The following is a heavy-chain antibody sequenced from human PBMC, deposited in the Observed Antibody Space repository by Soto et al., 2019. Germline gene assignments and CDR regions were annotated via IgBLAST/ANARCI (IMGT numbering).Heavy chain of an antibody. Sequence: EVQLVESGGGLVQPEGSLRLSCAASGFTVSSNYMSWVRQAPGKGLEWVSVIYSGGSTYYADSVKGRFTISRDNSKNTLYLQMNSLRAEDTAVYYCAREDCSGGSCYFDFDPWGQGTLVTVSS. CDR2: IYSGGST. V-gene: IGHV3-66*01. J-gene: IGHJ5*02. CDR1: GFTVSSNY. D-gene: IGHD2-15*01. CDR3: AREDCSGGSCYFDFDP.